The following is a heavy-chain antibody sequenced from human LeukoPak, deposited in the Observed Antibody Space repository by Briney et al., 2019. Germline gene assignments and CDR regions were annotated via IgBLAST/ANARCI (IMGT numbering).Heavy chain of an antibody. CDR3: ARGRDTLDY. J-gene: IGHJ4*02. V-gene: IGHV1-2*02. D-gene: IGHD5-18*01. Sequence: ASVKVSCXASGYTFTGHYMHWVRQAPRQGLEWMGWINPNSGGTNYAQKFQGRVTMTRDTSISTAYTELSSLRSEDTAVYYCARGRDTLDYWGQGTLVTVSS. CDR1: GYTFTGHY. CDR2: INPNSGGT.